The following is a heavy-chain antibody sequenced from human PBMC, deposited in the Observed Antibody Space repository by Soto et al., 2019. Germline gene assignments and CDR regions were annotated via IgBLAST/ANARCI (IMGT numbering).Heavy chain of an antibody. CDR1: GFTFDDYA. CDR2: ISWNSGSI. V-gene: IGHV3-9*01. Sequence: GGSLRLSCAASGFTFDDYAMHWVRQVPGKGLEWVSGISWNSGSIGYADSVKGRFTISRDNAKNSLYLQMNSLRAEDTALYYCAKDIRSTVCGTDVWGQGTTVTVS. D-gene: IGHD2-2*01. J-gene: IGHJ6*02. CDR3: AKDIRSTVCGTDV.